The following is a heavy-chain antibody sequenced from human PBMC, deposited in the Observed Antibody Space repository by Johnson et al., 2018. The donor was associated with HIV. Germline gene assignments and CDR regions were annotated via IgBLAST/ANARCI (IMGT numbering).Heavy chain of an antibody. Sequence: QVQLVESGGGVVQPGRSLRLSCAASGFIFSSYGMHWVRQAPGKGLEWVAVIWYDGSNKHYADSVKGRFTISRDSSKNTLYLQMNSLRAEDTAVYYCARTVYSTSYLDAFGIWGQGTMVTVSS. J-gene: IGHJ3*02. V-gene: IGHV3-33*01. CDR1: GFIFSSYG. CDR3: ARTVYSTSYLDAFGI. D-gene: IGHD2-2*01. CDR2: IWYDGSNK.